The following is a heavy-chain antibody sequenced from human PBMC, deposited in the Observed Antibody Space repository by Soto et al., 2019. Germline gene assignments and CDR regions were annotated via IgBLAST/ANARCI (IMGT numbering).Heavy chain of an antibody. CDR1: GFTISTYA. CDR3: ARDPSHSYYTLFYDLDY. Sequence: GGLLRQSCGAAGFTISTYAMSCVHKTPGKGLEWVSAISGSGSNTYYADSVKGRFTISRDDSKSTLYLQMNSLRAEDTAVYYCARDPSHSYYTLFYDLDYWGQGTLVPVSS. J-gene: IGHJ4*02. D-gene: IGHD1-26*01. V-gene: IGHV3-23*01. CDR2: ISGSGSNT.